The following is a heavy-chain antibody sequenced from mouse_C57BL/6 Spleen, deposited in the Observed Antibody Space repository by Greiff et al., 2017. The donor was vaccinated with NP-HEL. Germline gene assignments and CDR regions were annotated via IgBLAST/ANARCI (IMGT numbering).Heavy chain of an antibody. D-gene: IGHD1-1*01. CDR2: IDPNSGGT. CDR1: GYTFTSYW. J-gene: IGHJ4*01. Sequence: QVQLQQSGAELVKPGASVKLSCKASGYTFTSYWMHWVKQRPGRGLEWIGRIDPNSGGTKYNEKFKSKATLTVDKPSSTAYMQLSSLTSEDSAVYYCASPYGSSYFYAMDYWGQGTSVTVSS. V-gene: IGHV1-72*01. CDR3: ASPYGSSYFYAMDY.